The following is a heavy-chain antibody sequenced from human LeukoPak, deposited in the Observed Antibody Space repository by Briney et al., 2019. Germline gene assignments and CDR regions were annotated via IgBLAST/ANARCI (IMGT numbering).Heavy chain of an antibody. CDR3: ARVGGTVTTWDTIDY. CDR1: GFTFSSYA. Sequence: PGRSLRLSCAASGFTFSSYAMHWVRQAPGKGLEWVAVISYDGSNKYYADSVKGRFTISRDNSKNTLYLQMNSLRAEDTAVYYCARVGGTVTTWDTIDYWGQGTLVTVSS. J-gene: IGHJ4*02. D-gene: IGHD4-17*01. CDR2: ISYDGSNK. V-gene: IGHV3-30*04.